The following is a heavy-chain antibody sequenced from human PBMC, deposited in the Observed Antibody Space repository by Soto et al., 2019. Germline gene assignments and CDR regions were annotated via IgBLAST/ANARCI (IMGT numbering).Heavy chain of an antibody. J-gene: IGHJ4*02. CDR2: INHSGST. CDR1: GGSFSDNY. D-gene: IGHD3-3*01. Sequence: RSETLSLTCAVYGGSFSDNYWSWIRQPPGKGLEWLGEINHSGSTNHNPSLKSRVTILADTSKKQFSLKLSSVTAADTAVYYCATQPTYYEGGSGYSTVALPDYWGQGTLVTVSS. CDR3: ATQPTYYEGGSGYSTVALPDY. V-gene: IGHV4-34*01.